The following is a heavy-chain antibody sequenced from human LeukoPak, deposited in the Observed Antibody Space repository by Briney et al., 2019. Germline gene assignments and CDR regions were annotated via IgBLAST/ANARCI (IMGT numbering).Heavy chain of an antibody. CDR3: GARPGTAATMRDY. CDR1: GFTVSSNY. V-gene: IGHV3-53*01. Sequence: GGSLRLSCAASGFTVSSNYMSWVRQAPGKGLAWVSVIYSGGSTYYADSVMGRFTISRSNSMNTLYLLINSLRADDTPGYYFGARPGTAATMRDYSGQGTLGTVSP. J-gene: IGHJ4*02. CDR2: IYSGGST. D-gene: IGHD6-13*01.